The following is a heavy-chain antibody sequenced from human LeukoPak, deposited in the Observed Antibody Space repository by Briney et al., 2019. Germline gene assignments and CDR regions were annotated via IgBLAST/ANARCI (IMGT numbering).Heavy chain of an antibody. V-gene: IGHV3-74*01. CDR1: GFTFNNYW. Sequence: PGGSLRLSCAASGFTFNNYWMHWVRQPPGRGLLWVSRINIDGRTTTYADSVKGRFTISRDNAKNTLYLQMNSLRAEDTAVYYCARSNSSGWYDYWGQGTLVTVPS. D-gene: IGHD6-19*01. J-gene: IGHJ4*02. CDR3: ARSNSSGWYDY. CDR2: INIDGRTT.